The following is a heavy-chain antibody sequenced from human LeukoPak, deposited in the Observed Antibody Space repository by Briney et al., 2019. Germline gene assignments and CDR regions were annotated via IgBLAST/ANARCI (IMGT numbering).Heavy chain of an antibody. V-gene: IGHV4-59*01. D-gene: IGHD4-23*01. J-gene: IGHJ4*02. CDR2: VFYSGST. CDR1: GGSISSYY. Sequence: SETLSLTFTVSGGSISSYYWKWIRQPPGKGLEWIGYVFYSGSTNYNPSLKSRVTISVDTSKNQFSLKLSSVTAADTAVYFCASYGGKGAYFDYWGQGILVTVSS. CDR3: ASYGGKGAYFDY.